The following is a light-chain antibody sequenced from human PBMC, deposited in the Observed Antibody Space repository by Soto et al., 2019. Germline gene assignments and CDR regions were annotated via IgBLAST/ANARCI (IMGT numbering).Light chain of an antibody. CDR1: SNDVGRYNL. CDR3: CAYAGSGSVV. J-gene: IGLJ2*01. CDR2: EAT. Sequence: QSALTQPASVSGSPEQSITISCTGTSNDVGRYNLVSWYQQHTGKAPKLMIYEATKRPSGVSNRFSGSKSGNTASLTISGLQDEDEADYYCCAYAGSGSVVFGGGTKLTVL. V-gene: IGLV2-23*01.